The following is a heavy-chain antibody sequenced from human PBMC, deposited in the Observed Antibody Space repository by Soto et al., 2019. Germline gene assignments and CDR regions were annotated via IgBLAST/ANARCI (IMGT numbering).Heavy chain of an antibody. D-gene: IGHD5-12*01. CDR1: GFIFSSYA. CDR3: ARGGRLRHFDY. V-gene: IGHV3-30-3*01. Sequence: QVQLVESGGGVVQPGRSLRLSCAASGFIFSSYAIHWVRQAPGKGLEWVALISYDGSNKYYAASVKGRFTISRDNSKNTLYLQMNSLRAEDTAVYYCARGGRLRHFDYWGQGTLVTVSS. CDR2: ISYDGSNK. J-gene: IGHJ4*02.